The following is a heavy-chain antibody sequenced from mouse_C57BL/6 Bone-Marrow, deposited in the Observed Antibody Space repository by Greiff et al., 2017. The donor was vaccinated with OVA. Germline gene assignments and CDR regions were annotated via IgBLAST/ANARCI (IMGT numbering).Heavy chain of an antibody. CDR3: ARASTGTWFAY. CDR2: SRNKANDYTT. D-gene: IGHD4-1*01. CDR1: GFTFSDFY. J-gene: IGHJ3*01. V-gene: IGHV7-1*01. Sequence: EVQLVESGGGLVQSGRSLRLSCATSGFTFSDFYMEWVRQAPGKGLEWIAASRNKANDYTTEYSASVKGRFIVSRDTSQSILYLQMNALRAEDTAIYYCARASTGTWFAYWGQGTLVTVSA.